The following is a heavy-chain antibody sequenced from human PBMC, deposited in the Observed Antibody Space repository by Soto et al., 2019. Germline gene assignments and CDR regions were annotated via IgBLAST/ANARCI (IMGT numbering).Heavy chain of an antibody. CDR2: IYYSGST. V-gene: IGHV4-59*01. J-gene: IGHJ4*02. D-gene: IGHD6-13*01. Sequence: PSETLSLTCTVSGGSISSYYWSWIRQPPGKGLEWIGYIYYSGSTNYNPSLKSRVTISVDTSKNQFSLKLSSVTAADTAVYYCARSYSSSWTDPFDYWGQGTLVTVS. CDR3: ARSYSSSWTDPFDY. CDR1: GGSISSYY.